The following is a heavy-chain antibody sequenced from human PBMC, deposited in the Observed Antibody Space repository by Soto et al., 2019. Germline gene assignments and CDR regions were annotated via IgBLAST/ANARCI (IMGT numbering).Heavy chain of an antibody. CDR1: GFTFSSYA. CDR2: ISGSGGST. Sequence: GGSLRLSCAASGFTFSSYAMSWVRQAPGKGLEWVSAISGSGGSTYYADSVKGRFTISRDNSKNTLYLQMNSLRAEDTAVYYCAKYPVGYSSGWYSLAFDIWGQGTMVTVSS. J-gene: IGHJ3*02. D-gene: IGHD6-19*01. CDR3: AKYPVGYSSGWYSLAFDI. V-gene: IGHV3-23*01.